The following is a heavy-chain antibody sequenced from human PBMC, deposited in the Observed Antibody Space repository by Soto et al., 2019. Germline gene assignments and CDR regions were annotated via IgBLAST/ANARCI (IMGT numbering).Heavy chain of an antibody. Sequence: QVQLVESGGGVVQPGRSLRLSCAASGFTFSSYGMHWVRQAPGKGLEWVAVIWYDGSNKYYADSVKGRFTISRDNSKNTLYLQMNSPRAEDTAVYYCARGAPTKGMDVWGQGTTVTVSS. CDR2: IWYDGSNK. V-gene: IGHV3-33*01. J-gene: IGHJ6*02. CDR3: ARGAPTKGMDV. CDR1: GFTFSSYG.